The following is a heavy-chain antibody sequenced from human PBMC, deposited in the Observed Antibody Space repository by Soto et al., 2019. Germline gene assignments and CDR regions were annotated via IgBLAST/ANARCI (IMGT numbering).Heavy chain of an antibody. CDR2: LYAGGAT. CDR1: GFSVSANY. J-gene: IGHJ3*02. V-gene: IGHV3-53*01. D-gene: IGHD4-17*01. CDR3: AAQRANDYGDPNDALDI. Sequence: EVQLVESGGGLIQPGGSLRLSCAASGFSVSANYMKWVRQAPGKGLQWVSLLYAGGATFYADSVKVRFTISRDSSKNTPYLQMDSLRVEDPAVYYCAAQRANDYGDPNDALDIWGQGTVGSVSS.